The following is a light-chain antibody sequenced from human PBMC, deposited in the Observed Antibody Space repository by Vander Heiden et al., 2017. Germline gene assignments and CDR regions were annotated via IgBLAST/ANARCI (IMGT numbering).Light chain of an antibody. CDR3: QVGDRSSDPVV. V-gene: IGLV3-21*02. CDR1: NIGSKS. Sequence: SYVLTQPPSVSVAPGQTARITCGGNNIGSKSVHWYQQKPGQAPVLFGYDDNDRPSAIPERFSGSNSGNTATLTISRVEAGDEADYYCQVGDRSSDPVVFGGGTKLTVL. CDR2: DDN. J-gene: IGLJ2*01.